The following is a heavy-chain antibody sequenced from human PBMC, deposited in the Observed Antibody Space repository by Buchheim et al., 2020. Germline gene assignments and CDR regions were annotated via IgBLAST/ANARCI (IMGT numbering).Heavy chain of an antibody. V-gene: IGHV3-23*01. CDR1: GFTFSSYA. D-gene: IGHD6-19*01. CDR3: AKCRLAVAGTLPRNWFDP. CDR2: ISGSGGST. J-gene: IGHJ5*02. Sequence: EVQLLESGGGLVQPGGSLRLSCAASGFTFSSYAMSWVRQAPGKGLEWVSAISGSGGSTYYVDSVKGRFTISRDNSKNTLYLQMNSLRAEDTAVYYCAKCRLAVAGTLPRNWFDPWGQGTL.